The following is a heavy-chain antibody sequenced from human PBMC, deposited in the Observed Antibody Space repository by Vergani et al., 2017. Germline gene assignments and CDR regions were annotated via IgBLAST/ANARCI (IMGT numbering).Heavy chain of an antibody. CDR2: IYPGDSDT. CDR1: GYSFTSYW. Sequence: EVQLVQSGAEVKKPGESLKISCKGSGYSFTSYWIGWVRQMPGKGLEWMGIIYPGDSDTRYSPSFQGQVTISADKSISTAYLQWSSLKASDTAMYYCAIRERGYCSSTSCYTVDYYYYYMDVWGKGTTVTVSS. J-gene: IGHJ6*03. D-gene: IGHD2-2*02. CDR3: AIRERGYCSSTSCYTVDYYYYYMDV. V-gene: IGHV5-51*01.